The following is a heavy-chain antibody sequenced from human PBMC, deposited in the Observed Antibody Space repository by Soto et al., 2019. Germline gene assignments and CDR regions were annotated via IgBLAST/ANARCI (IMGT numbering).Heavy chain of an antibody. J-gene: IGHJ3*02. CDR1: GFTFSSYS. CDR2: ISSSSSYI. Sequence: EVQLVESGGGLVKPGGSLRLSCAASGFTFSSYSMNWVRQAPGKGLEWVSSISSSSSYIYYADSVKGLFTISRDNAKNSLYLQMNSLRAEDTAVYYCASLVTDAFDIWGQGTMVTVSS. V-gene: IGHV3-21*01. D-gene: IGHD2-21*02. CDR3: ASLVTDAFDI.